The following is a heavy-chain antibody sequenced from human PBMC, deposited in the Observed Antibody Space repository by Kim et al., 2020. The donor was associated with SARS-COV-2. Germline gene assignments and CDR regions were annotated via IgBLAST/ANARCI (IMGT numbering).Heavy chain of an antibody. Sequence: RFTISRDNAKNSLYLQMNSLRAEDTAVYYCARDTRDYGSGSYSAHWYFDLWGRGTLVTVSS. CDR3: ARDTRDYGSGSYSAHWYFDL. V-gene: IGHV3-11*06. J-gene: IGHJ2*01. D-gene: IGHD3-10*01.